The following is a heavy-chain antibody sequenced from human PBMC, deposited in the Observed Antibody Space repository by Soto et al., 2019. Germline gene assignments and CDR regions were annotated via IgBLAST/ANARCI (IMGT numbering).Heavy chain of an antibody. CDR3: ARAEQRRKLDY. D-gene: IGHD6-25*01. Sequence: SETLSLTCAVYGGSFSGYYWSWIRQPPGKGLEWIGEINHSGSTNYNPSLKSRVTISVDTSKNQFSLKLSSVTAADTAVYYCARAEQRRKLDYWGQGTLVTVSS. J-gene: IGHJ4*02. V-gene: IGHV4-34*01. CDR2: INHSGST. CDR1: GGSFSGYY.